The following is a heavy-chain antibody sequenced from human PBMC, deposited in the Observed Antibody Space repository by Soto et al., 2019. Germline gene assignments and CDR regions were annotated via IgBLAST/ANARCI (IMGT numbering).Heavy chain of an antibody. CDR3: AIHNTGYYYYIWGCYRYNYYYDYMDV. D-gene: IGHD3-16*02. V-gene: IGHV1-8*01. CDR1: GYTFTSYD. Sequence: QVQLVQSGAEVKKPGASVKVSCKASGYTFTSYDINWVRQATGQGLEWMGWMNPNRGNTGYAKKFQVIVTMTRNTTIRRADSEMSSLRSEDTDVYYWAIHNTGYYYYIWGCYRYNYYYDYMDVWGKGTTVTVSS. J-gene: IGHJ6*03. CDR2: MNPNRGNT.